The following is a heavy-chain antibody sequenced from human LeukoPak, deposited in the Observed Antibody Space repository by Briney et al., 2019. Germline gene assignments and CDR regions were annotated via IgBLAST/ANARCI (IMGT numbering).Heavy chain of an antibody. D-gene: IGHD1-26*01. V-gene: IGHV3-23*01. CDR3: AKDWEVRRGFDY. CDR2: ISGSGGST. Sequence: GGSLRLSCAASGFTFSSYGMSWVRQAPGKGLEWVSVISGSGGSTYYADSVKGRFTISRDNSKNTLYLQMNSLRAEDTAVYYCAKDWEVRRGFDYWGQGTLVTVSS. J-gene: IGHJ4*02. CDR1: GFTFSSYG.